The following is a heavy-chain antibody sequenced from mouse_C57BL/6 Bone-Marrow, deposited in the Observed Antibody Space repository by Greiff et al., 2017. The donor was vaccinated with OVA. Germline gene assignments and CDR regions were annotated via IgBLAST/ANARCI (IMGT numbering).Heavy chain of an antibody. J-gene: IGHJ1*03. CDR2: IDPSDSYT. Sequence: QVQLKQPGAELVKPGASVKLSCKASGYTFTSYWMQWVKQRPGQGLEWIGEIDPSDSYTNYNQKFKGKATLTVDTSSSTAYMQLSSLTSEDSAVYYCARIGSDYWYFDVWGTGTTVTVSS. CDR1: GYTFTSYW. CDR3: ARIGSDYWYFDV. V-gene: IGHV1-50*01.